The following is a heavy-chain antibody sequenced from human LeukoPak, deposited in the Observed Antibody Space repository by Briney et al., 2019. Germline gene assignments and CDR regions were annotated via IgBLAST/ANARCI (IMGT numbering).Heavy chain of an antibody. Sequence: PSETLSLTCTVSGGSLSTYYWSWIRQPPGKGLEWLGFIYHSGSTTYNPSLRSRVTISLDTSRNQFSLKLSSVTAADTAVYYCATYSSSWRTYYFDYWGQGALVTVSS. D-gene: IGHD6-13*01. CDR2: IYHSGST. J-gene: IGHJ4*02. CDR1: GGSLSTYY. CDR3: ATYSSSWRTYYFDY. V-gene: IGHV4-59*12.